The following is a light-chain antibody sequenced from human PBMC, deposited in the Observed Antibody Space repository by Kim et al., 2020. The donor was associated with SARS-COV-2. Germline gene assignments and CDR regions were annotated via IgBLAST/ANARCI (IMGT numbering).Light chain of an antibody. V-gene: IGLV2-23*02. Sequence: QSVLTQPASVSGSPGQSITISCTGTSSDVGSYNLVSWYQQHPGKVPKLMIYEVSKRPSGVSNRFSGSKSGNTASLTISGLQAEDEADYYCCSYAGSSTWVFGGGTQLTVL. CDR3: CSYAGSSTWV. J-gene: IGLJ3*02. CDR1: SSDVGSYNL. CDR2: EVS.